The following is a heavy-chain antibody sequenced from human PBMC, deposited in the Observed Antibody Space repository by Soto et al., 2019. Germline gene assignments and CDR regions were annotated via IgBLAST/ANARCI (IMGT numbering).Heavy chain of an antibody. CDR3: ARDEGLGLNYYYYGMDV. J-gene: IGHJ6*02. Sequence: QVQLVESGGGVVQPGRSLRLSCAASGFTFSSYGMHWVRQAPGKGLEWVAVIWYDGSNKYYADSVKGRFTISRDNSKNTLYLQINSLRAEDTAVYYCARDEGLGLNYYYYGMDVWGQGTTVTVSS. CDR1: GFTFSSYG. CDR2: IWYDGSNK. V-gene: IGHV3-33*01. D-gene: IGHD3-10*01.